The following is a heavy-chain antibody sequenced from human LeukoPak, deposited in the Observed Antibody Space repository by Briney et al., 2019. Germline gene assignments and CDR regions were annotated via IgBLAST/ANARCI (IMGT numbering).Heavy chain of an antibody. CDR2: ISSSGSTI. CDR3: AREFGGGRDYYGMDV. Sequence: HPGGSLRLSCAASGFTFSSYEMNWVRQAPGKGLECVSYISSSGSTIYYADSVKRRFTISRDNAKNSLYLQMNSLRAEDTAVYYCAREFGGGRDYYGMDVWGQGTTVTVSS. CDR1: GFTFSSYE. V-gene: IGHV3-48*03. J-gene: IGHJ6*02. D-gene: IGHD3-10*01.